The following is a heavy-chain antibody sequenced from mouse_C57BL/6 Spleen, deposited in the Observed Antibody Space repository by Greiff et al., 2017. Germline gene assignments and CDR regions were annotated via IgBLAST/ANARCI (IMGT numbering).Heavy chain of an antibody. CDR3: AGGLYDYGSSYPAWFAD. Sequence: VQLQQSGPELVKPGASVKISCKASGYSFTDYNMNWVKQSNGKSLEWIGVINPNYGTTSYTQKFKGKATLTVDQSSSTAYMQLNSLTSEDSAVYYCAGGLYDYGSSYPAWFADWGQGTLVTVSA. D-gene: IGHD1-1*01. V-gene: IGHV1-39*01. CDR1: GYSFTDYN. CDR2: INPNYGTT. J-gene: IGHJ3*01.